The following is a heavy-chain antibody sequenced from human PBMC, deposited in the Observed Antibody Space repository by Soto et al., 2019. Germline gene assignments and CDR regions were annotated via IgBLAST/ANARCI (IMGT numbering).Heavy chain of an antibody. V-gene: IGHV3-23*01. CDR3: ARDTSAAADAFDI. CDR2: ISGSGDAT. Sequence: GGSLRLSCAASGFTFNTYAMSWVRQAPGTGLEWVSGISGSGDATYYADSVKGRFTISRDNSKNTLYLQMSSLRAEDTAVYYCARDTSAAADAFDIWGQGTMVTVSS. CDR1: GFTFNTYA. D-gene: IGHD6-13*01. J-gene: IGHJ3*02.